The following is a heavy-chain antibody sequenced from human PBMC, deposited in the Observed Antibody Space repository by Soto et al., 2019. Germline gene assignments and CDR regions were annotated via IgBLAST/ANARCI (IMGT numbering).Heavy chain of an antibody. CDR2: ISGSGGST. CDR3: AKDGRNVVVPAASEYFQH. D-gene: IGHD2-2*01. CDR1: GFTFSSYA. V-gene: IGHV3-23*01. Sequence: GGSLRLSCAASGFTFSSYAMSWVRQAPGKGLEWVSAISGSGGSTYYADSGKGRFTISSDNSKNTLFLQMNSLRAEDTAVYYCAKDGRNVVVPAASEYFQHWGQGTLVTVSS. J-gene: IGHJ1*01.